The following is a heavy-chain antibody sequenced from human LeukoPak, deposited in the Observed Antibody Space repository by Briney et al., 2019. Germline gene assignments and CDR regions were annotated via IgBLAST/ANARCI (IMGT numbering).Heavy chain of an antibody. J-gene: IGHJ4*02. V-gene: IGHV1-2*02. CDR1: GYTFTGYY. CDR3: ASRKQQLVRSGHSFDY. CDR2: INPNSGGT. D-gene: IGHD6-13*01. Sequence: ASVKVSCKASGYTFTGYYMNWVRQAPGQGLEWVRWINPNSGGTNYAQKFQGRVTMTGDTSISTAYMELSSLRSDDTAVYYCASRKQQLVRSGHSFDYWGQGTLVTVSS.